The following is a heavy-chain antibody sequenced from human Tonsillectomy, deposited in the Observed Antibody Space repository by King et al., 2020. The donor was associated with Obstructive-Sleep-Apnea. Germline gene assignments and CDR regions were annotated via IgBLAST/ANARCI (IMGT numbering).Heavy chain of an antibody. CDR1: GFTFSSYG. V-gene: IGHV3-30*03. CDR3: ARVSSTSFSTPHFDY. D-gene: IGHD2-2*02. Sequence: VQLVESGGGVVQPGRSLRLSCAASGFTFSSYGMHWVRQAPGKGLEWVAVISFDGTNKHYADSVKGRFTISRDNSKNTLYLQMNSLRAEDTAVYYRARVSSTSFSTPHFDYWGQGTLVTVSS. CDR2: ISFDGTNK. J-gene: IGHJ4*02.